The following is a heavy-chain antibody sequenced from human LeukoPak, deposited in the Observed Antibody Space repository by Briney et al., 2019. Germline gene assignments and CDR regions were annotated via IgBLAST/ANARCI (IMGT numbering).Heavy chain of an antibody. CDR3: ARGLYSSGWYMVENYYYGMDV. D-gene: IGHD6-19*01. CDR2: MNPNSGNT. V-gene: IGHV1-8*01. CDR1: GYTFTSYD. Sequence: GASVKVSCKASGYTFTSYDINWVRQATGQGLEWMGWMNPNSGNTGYAQKFQGRVTMTRNTSISTAYMELSSLRSEDTAVYYCARGLYSSGWYMVENYYYGMDVWGQGTTVTVSS. J-gene: IGHJ6*02.